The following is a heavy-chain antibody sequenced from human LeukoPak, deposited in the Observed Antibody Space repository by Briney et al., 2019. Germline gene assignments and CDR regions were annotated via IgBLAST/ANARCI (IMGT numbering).Heavy chain of an antibody. CDR2: ISYDGSNK. V-gene: IGHV3-30*04. CDR3: ARDRLHYYDSSGYLDY. D-gene: IGHD3-22*01. Sequence: GGSLRLSCAASGFTFSAYEMNWVRQAPGKGLEWVAVISYDGSNKYYADSVKGRFTISRDNSKNTLYLQMNSLRAEDTAVYYCARDRLHYYDSSGYLDYWGQGTLVTVSS. CDR1: GFTFSAYE. J-gene: IGHJ4*02.